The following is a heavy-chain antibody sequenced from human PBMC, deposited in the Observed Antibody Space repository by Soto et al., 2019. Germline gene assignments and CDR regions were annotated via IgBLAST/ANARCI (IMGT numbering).Heavy chain of an antibody. V-gene: IGHV1-18*01. D-gene: IGHD3-10*01. Sequence: GASVKVSCKASGYTFTSTGISWVRQAPGQGPEWMGWISGFNDKTNYAQKFQGRVTMTADTSTTTAYMEMRSLTSDDTAVYYCARDLDGSGSYYTDYWGXGTLVTVSS. CDR1: GYTFTSTG. CDR2: ISGFNDKT. J-gene: IGHJ4*02. CDR3: ARDLDGSGSYYTDY.